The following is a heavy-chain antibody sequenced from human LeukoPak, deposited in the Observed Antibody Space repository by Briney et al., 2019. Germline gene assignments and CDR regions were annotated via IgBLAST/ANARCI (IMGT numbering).Heavy chain of an antibody. CDR1: GFTFSSYA. D-gene: IGHD1-26*01. CDR3: ARDRRYSGSYYPDY. Sequence: GGSLRLTCAASGFTFSSYAMHWVRQAPGKGLEWVAVISYDGSNKYYADSVKGRFTISRDNSKNTLYLQMNSLRAEDTAVYYCARDRRYSGSYYPDYWGQGTLVTVSS. V-gene: IGHV3-30*04. CDR2: ISYDGSNK. J-gene: IGHJ4*02.